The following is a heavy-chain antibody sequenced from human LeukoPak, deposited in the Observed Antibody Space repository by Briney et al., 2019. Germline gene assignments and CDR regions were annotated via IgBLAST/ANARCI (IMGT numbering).Heavy chain of an antibody. V-gene: IGHV4-59*01. CDR3: ARIQSAVDAFDI. CDR1: GGSISSYY. Sequence: SETLSLTCTVSGGSISSYYWSWIRQPPGKGLEWIGYIYYSGSTNYNPSLKSRVTISVDTSKNQFSLKLSSVSAADAAVYYCARIQSAVDAFDIWGQGTMVTVSS. J-gene: IGHJ3*02. CDR2: IYYSGST.